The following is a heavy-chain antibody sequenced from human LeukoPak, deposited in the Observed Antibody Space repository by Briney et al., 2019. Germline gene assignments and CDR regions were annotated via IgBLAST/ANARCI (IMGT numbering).Heavy chain of an antibody. Sequence: ASETLSLTCVVSGYSISSGYYWGWMRQPPGKGLDWIGSIYHSGSTYYNPSLKSRVTISVDTSKNQLSLKLSSVTAADTAVYYCARAAAGTGYNWFDPWGQGTLVTVSS. V-gene: IGHV4-38-2*01. CDR3: ARAAAGTGYNWFDP. J-gene: IGHJ5*02. CDR2: IYHSGST. D-gene: IGHD6-13*01. CDR1: GYSISSGYY.